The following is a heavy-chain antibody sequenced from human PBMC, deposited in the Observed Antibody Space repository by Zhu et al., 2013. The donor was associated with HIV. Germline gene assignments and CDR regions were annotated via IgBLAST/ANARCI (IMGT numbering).Heavy chain of an antibody. V-gene: IGHV4-38-2*02. CDR2: VYRSGSR. D-gene: IGHD1-1*01. J-gene: IGHJ4*02. CDR3: ARGAQHSWNNRKYYFDL. Sequence: QVQLQESGPGLVKPSETLSLICNVSGYSINNDYYCAWIRQTPGKGLEWIGSVYRSGSRYFNPSLGNRATISLDTSKNXFSLRLTSVTAADTAIYYCARGAQHSWNNRKYYFDLWGQGILVTVLL. CDR1: GYSINNDYY.